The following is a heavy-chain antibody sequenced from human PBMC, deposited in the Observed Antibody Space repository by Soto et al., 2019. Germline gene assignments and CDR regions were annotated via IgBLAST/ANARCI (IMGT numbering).Heavy chain of an antibody. V-gene: IGHV4-34*01. Sequence: QVQLQQWGAGLLKPSETLSLTCAVYGGSFSGYHWYWFRQPPGKGREWIGEINHSGNTNYNPSLKSRVTISVDTSKNQFSLKLSSVTAADTAVYYCAVGYCSNGVCSGLFDYWGQGTLVTVSS. CDR3: AVGYCSNGVCSGLFDY. D-gene: IGHD2-8*01. J-gene: IGHJ4*02. CDR1: GGSFSGYH. CDR2: INHSGNT.